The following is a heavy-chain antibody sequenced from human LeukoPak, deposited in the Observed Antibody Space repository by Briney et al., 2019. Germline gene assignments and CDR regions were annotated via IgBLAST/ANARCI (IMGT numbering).Heavy chain of an antibody. CDR1: GFTFSSYA. Sequence: GGSLRLSCAASGFTFSSYAMSWVRQAPGKGLEWVSAISGSGGSTYYADSVKSRFTISRDNSKNTLYLQMNSLRAEDTAVYYCAKIPRITIFGVVLSSWFDPWGQGTLVTVSS. D-gene: IGHD3-3*01. CDR2: ISGSGGST. J-gene: IGHJ5*02. CDR3: AKIPRITIFGVVLSSWFDP. V-gene: IGHV3-23*01.